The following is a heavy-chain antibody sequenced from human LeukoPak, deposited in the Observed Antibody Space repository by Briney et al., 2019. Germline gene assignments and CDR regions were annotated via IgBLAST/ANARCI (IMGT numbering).Heavy chain of an antibody. D-gene: IGHD1-14*01. Sequence: PGGSLRLSCAASGFTFSSYWMHWVRQAPGKGLVWVSRINSDGGSTSYADSVKGRFTISRDNAKNTLYLQMNSLRAEDTAVYYCAREPDYYYGMDVWGKGTTVTVSS. CDR3: AREPDYYYGMDV. CDR1: GFTFSSYW. J-gene: IGHJ6*04. V-gene: IGHV3-74*01. CDR2: INSDGGST.